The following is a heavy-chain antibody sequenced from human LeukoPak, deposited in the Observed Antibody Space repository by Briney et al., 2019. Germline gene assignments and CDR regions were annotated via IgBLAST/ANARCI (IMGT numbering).Heavy chain of an antibody. CDR3: TRDSARRDGYNFDY. Sequence: GGSLRLSCAASGFTFSSYSMNWVRQAPGKGLEWVSSISSSSSYIYYADSVKGRFTISRDNSKNTVYLQMNSLRTEDTAVYYCTRDSARRDGYNFDYWGQGTLVTVSS. V-gene: IGHV3-21*01. CDR2: ISSSSSYI. CDR1: GFTFSSYS. D-gene: IGHD5-24*01. J-gene: IGHJ4*02.